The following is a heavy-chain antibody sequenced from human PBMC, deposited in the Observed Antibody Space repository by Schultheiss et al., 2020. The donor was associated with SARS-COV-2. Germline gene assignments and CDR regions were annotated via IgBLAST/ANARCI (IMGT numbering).Heavy chain of an antibody. V-gene: IGHV3-74*01. CDR2: INSDGSST. D-gene: IGHD3-22*01. Sequence: GGSLRLSCAASGFTFSSYGMHWVRQAPGKGLVWVSRINSDGSSTSYADSVKGRFTISRDNAKNTLYLQMNSLRAEDTAVYYCARVDSSGYYYDDYFDYWGQGTLVTVSS. J-gene: IGHJ4*02. CDR1: GFTFSSYG. CDR3: ARVDSSGYYYDDYFDY.